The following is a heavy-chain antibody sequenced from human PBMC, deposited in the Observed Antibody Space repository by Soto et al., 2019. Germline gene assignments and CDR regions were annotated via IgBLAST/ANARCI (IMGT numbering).Heavy chain of an antibody. CDR1: GFTFSSYG. J-gene: IGHJ3*02. CDR3: ARGAYRYDSSQRDAFDI. Sequence: GGSLRLSCAASGFTFSSYGMHWVRQAPGKGLEWVAVIWYDGSNKYYADSVKGRFTISRDNSKNTLYLQMNSLRAEDTAVYYCARGAYRYDSSQRDAFDIWGQGTMVTVSS. V-gene: IGHV3-33*01. CDR2: IWYDGSNK. D-gene: IGHD3-22*01.